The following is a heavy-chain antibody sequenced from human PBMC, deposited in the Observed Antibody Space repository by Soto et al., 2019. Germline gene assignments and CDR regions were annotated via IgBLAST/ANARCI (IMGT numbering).Heavy chain of an antibody. CDR1: GFTFSNAW. Sequence: GGSLRLSCAASGFTFSNAWMNWVRQAPGKGLEWVGRIKSKTDGGTTDYAAPVKGRFTITRDDSKNTLYLQMNSLKTEDTAVYYCTATRDDFWSGYSFNYYYYGMDVWGQGTTVTVSS. D-gene: IGHD3-3*01. CDR3: TATRDDFWSGYSFNYYYYGMDV. CDR2: IKSKTDGGTT. V-gene: IGHV3-15*07. J-gene: IGHJ6*02.